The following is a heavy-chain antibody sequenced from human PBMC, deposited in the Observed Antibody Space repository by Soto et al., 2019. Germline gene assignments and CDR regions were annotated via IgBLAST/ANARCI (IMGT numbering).Heavy chain of an antibody. CDR2: ISRSGTT. D-gene: IGHD3-10*02. J-gene: IGHJ4*02. CDR3: ACQISVFPKFDY. CDR1: GGSLNNKFFY. V-gene: IGHV4-39*01. Sequence: PSETLSPPRTVSGGSLNNKFFYLGWVRQPPGKGLEWIASISRSGTTYYNPSLKSRVTKSIDTSRNQLSLTLTSVTAADTAVYYCACQISVFPKFDYWGQGTLVTVSS.